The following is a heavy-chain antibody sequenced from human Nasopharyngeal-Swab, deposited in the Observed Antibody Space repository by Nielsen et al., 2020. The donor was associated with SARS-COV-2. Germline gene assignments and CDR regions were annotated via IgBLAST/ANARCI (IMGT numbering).Heavy chain of an antibody. V-gene: IGHV3-21*01. J-gene: IGHJ4*02. CDR3: ARGASGSYAHDS. CDR2: ISSTGSYI. D-gene: IGHD1-26*01. Sequence: WIRQPPGKGLEWVSSISSTGSYIYYADSLKGRFTISRDNAKNSLFLQLNSLRAEDTAVYYCARGASGSYAHDSWGQGTLVTVSS.